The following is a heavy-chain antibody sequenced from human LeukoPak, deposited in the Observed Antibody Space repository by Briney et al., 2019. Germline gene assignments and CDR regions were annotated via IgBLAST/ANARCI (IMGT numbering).Heavy chain of an antibody. J-gene: IGHJ4*02. CDR2: ISGSGGST. CDR1: GFTFSSYA. CDR3: AKDRGAYRGYDFFVY. Sequence: GGPLRLSCAASGFTFSSYAMSWVRQAPGKGLEWVSAISGSGGSTYYADSVKGRFTISRDNSKNTLYLQMNSLRAEDTAVYYCAKDRGAYRGYDFFVYWGQGTLFTVSS. V-gene: IGHV3-23*01. D-gene: IGHD5-12*01.